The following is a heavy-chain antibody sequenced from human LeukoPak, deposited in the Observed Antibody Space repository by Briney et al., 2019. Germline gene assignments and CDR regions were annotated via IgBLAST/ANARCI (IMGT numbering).Heavy chain of an antibody. D-gene: IGHD3-3*01. CDR1: GFTVSSNY. J-gene: IGHJ4*02. CDR3: AKANSITIFGVVSPVEY. Sequence: GGSLRLSCAASGFTVSSNYMSWVRQAPGKGLEWVSVIYSGGSTYYADSVKGRFTISRDNSKNTLYLQMNSLRAEDTAVYYCAKANSITIFGVVSPVEYWDLGTLVTVSS. V-gene: IGHV3-66*01. CDR2: IYSGGST.